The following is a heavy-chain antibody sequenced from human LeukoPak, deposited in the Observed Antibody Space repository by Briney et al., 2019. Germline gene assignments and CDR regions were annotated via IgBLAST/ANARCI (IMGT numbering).Heavy chain of an antibody. CDR1: GGSMSSGGYY. V-gene: IGHV4-31*03. J-gene: IGHJ6*02. CDR2: SYYSGST. CDR3: ARDALRAPYGMDV. Sequence: PSQTLSLTCTVSGGSMSSGGYYWSWIRQHPGKGLQWFGYSYYSGSTYYNPSLKSRVTISVDTSKNQFSLKLSSVTAADTAVYYCARDALRAPYGMDVWGQGTTVTVSS.